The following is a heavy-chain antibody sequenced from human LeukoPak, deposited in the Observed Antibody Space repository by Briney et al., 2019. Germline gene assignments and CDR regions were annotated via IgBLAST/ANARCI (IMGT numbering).Heavy chain of an antibody. J-gene: IGHJ4*02. CDR2: IHPSGST. Sequence: PSETLSLTCTVSGDSISSYYWSWVRQPAGKGLEWIGRIHPSGSTNYNPSLKSRVTLSVDTSKNQFSLKLSSVTAADTAVYYCARVRYYYDSSGYYFYFDYWGQGTLVTVSS. D-gene: IGHD3-22*01. CDR3: ARVRYYYDSSGYYFYFDY. CDR1: GDSISSYY. V-gene: IGHV4-4*07.